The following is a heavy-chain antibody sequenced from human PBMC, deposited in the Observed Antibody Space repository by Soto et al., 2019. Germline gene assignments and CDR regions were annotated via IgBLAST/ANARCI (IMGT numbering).Heavy chain of an antibody. D-gene: IGHD2-2*01. CDR3: ARVPRVVPSHWFDP. J-gene: IGHJ5*02. V-gene: IGHV4-34*01. CDR1: GGSFSGYY. CDR2: INHSGST. Sequence: KPSETLSLTCAVYGGSFSGYYWSWIRQPPGKGLEWIGEINHSGSTNYNPSLKSRVTISVDTSKNQFSLKLSSVTAADTAVYYCARVPRVVPSHWFDPWGQGTLVTVSS.